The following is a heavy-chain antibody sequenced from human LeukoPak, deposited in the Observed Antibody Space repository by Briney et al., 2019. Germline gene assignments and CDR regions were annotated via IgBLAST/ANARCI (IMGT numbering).Heavy chain of an antibody. D-gene: IGHD2-2*01. J-gene: IGHJ6*03. CDR1: GFTFSSYA. Sequence: PGRSLRLSCAASGFTFSSYAMHWVRQAPGKGLEWVAVISYDGSNKYYADSVKGRFTISRDNSKNTLYLQMNSLRAEDTAVYYCAREYCSSTSCYRADYYYYMDVWGKGTTVTVSS. V-gene: IGHV3-30*01. CDR2: ISYDGSNK. CDR3: AREYCSSTSCYRADYYYYMDV.